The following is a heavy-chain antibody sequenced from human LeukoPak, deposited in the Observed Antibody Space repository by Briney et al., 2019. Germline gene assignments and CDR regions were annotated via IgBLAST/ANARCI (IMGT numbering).Heavy chain of an antibody. CDR1: GYTFTSYY. J-gene: IGHJ4*02. V-gene: IGHV1-46*03. D-gene: IGHD5-18*01. CDR2: INPSGRRT. CDR3: ARDGDTAMDERDPTGNFDY. Sequence: GASVKVSFKATGYTFTSYYMHWVRQPPGQGLEWMGIINPSGRRTNYAQKFQGRVTMTRDTSTSTVYMELSSLRSEDTAVYYCARDGDTAMDERDPTGNFDYWGQGTLVTVSS.